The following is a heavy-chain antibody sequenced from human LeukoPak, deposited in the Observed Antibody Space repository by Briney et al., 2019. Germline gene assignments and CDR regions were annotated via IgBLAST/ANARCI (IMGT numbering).Heavy chain of an antibody. V-gene: IGHV1-3*01. D-gene: IGHD3-10*01. Sequence: GASVKVSCKASGYTFTSYAMHWVRQAPGQRLEWMGWINAGNGNTKYSQKFQGRVTITRDTSASTAYMELSSLRSEDTAVYYFARELGGRITMVRGVTLAGYWGQGTLVTVSS. CDR3: ARELGGRITMVRGVTLAGY. J-gene: IGHJ4*02. CDR1: GYTFTSYA. CDR2: INAGNGNT.